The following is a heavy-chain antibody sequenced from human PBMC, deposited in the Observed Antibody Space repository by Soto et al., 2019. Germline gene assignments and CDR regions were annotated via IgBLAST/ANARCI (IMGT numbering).Heavy chain of an antibody. CDR1: GGTFSSYT. CDR3: ADGYSSGAFDI. Sequence: QVQLVQSGAEVKKPGSSVKVSCKASGGTFSSYTISWVRQAPGQGLEWMGRIIPILGIANYAQKFQGRVTITADKSTSTGYMALSSLRSEDTAVYYCADGYSSGAFDIWGQGTMVTVSS. J-gene: IGHJ3*02. D-gene: IGHD5-18*01. CDR2: IIPILGIA. V-gene: IGHV1-69*02.